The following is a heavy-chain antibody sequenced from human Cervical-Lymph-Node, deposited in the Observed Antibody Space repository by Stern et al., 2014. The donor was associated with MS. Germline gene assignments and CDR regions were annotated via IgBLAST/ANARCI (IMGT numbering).Heavy chain of an antibody. D-gene: IGHD3-22*01. CDR2: LLPIVGTA. Sequence: QVQLVQSGAEVKKPGSSVKVSCKASGGTFSSYAISWVRQAPGQGLEWMGGLLPIVGTANYAQKFQGRVTITADESTSTAYMELSSLRSEDTAVYYCARDLLSDYYDSSGYYDYWGQGTLVTVSS. CDR3: ARDLLSDYYDSSGYYDY. V-gene: IGHV1-69*01. J-gene: IGHJ4*02. CDR1: GGTFSSYA.